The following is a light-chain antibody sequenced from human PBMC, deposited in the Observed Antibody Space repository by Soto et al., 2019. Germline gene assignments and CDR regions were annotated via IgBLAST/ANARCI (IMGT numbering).Light chain of an antibody. CDR3: CTYASTSTSLV. J-gene: IGLJ1*01. CDR2: EAN. V-gene: IGLV2-23*01. CDR1: TSDVAIYNL. Sequence: QSALTQPASVSGSPGQSITISCTATTSDVAIYNLVSWYQQHPGKAPKLMIYEANKRPSGVSNRFSGSKSGNTASLTISGLQAEDEAEYFCCTYASTSTSLVFGTGTKLTVL.